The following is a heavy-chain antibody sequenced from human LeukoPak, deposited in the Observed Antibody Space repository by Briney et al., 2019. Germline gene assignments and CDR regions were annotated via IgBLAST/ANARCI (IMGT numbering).Heavy chain of an antibody. J-gene: IGHJ3*02. D-gene: IGHD6-13*01. V-gene: IGHV1-2*02. CDR1: VYGVSVCY. CDR2: SNPNIGGT. CDR3: SPVILLCSRSYEAFDI. Sequence: ASETLSRTSSVYGVSVCYIHWVRNCPGQGLGWMGWSNPNIGGTNYSQKSHGRVTMITVTSNTTDYIVLRRLRSDDAAVLYCSPVILLCSRSYEAFDIWGQGERVTVS.